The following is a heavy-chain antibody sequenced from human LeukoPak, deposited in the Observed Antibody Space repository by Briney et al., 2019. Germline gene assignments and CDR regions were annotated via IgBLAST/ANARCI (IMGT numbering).Heavy chain of an antibody. CDR3: ARDLKYYDSSGFDY. J-gene: IGHJ4*02. V-gene: IGHV3-21*01. D-gene: IGHD3-22*01. CDR2: ISSSSSYI. CDR1: GFTFTSYT. Sequence: GGSLRLACVASGFTFTSYTMNWARQAPGKGLEWVSCISSSSSYIYYTDSVKGRFTISRDNAKNSLTLQMNSLRAEDTAVYYCARDLKYYDSSGFDYWGQGTLVTVSS.